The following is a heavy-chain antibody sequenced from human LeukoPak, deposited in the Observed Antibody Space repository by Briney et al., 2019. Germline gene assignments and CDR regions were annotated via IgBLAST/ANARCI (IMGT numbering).Heavy chain of an antibody. D-gene: IGHD6-13*01. J-gene: IGHJ4*02. V-gene: IGHV1-69*13. CDR3: AYSQQLSSPFDY. CDR1: GGTFSSYA. CDR2: IIPIFGTA. Sequence: ASVKVSCKASGGTFSSYAISWVRQAPGQGLEWMGGIIPIFGTANYAQKFQGRGTITADESTSTAYMELSSLRSEDTAVYYCAYSQQLSSPFDYWGQGTLVTVSS.